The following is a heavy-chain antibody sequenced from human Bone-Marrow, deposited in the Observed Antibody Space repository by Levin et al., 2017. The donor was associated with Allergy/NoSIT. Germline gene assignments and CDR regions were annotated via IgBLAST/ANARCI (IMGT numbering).Heavy chain of an antibody. J-gene: IGHJ3*02. Sequence: ASVKVSCKASGYTFTDYGITWIRQAPGQGPEWMGWISAYNGNTNYAQKYEGRFTMTTDLSTSTAYLELRSLRSDDTAMYYCAGDQTTGTEGFDIWGQGTMVTVSS. D-gene: IGHD1-1*01. V-gene: IGHV1-18*01. CDR3: AGDQTTGTEGFDI. CDR1: GYTFTDYG. CDR2: ISAYNGNT.